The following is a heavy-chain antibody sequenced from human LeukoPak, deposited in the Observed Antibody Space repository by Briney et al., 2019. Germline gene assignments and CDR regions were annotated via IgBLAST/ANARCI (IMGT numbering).Heavy chain of an antibody. V-gene: IGHV3-21*04. CDR2: SSYSM. D-gene: IGHD3-16*01. CDR3: ARGLRGSLDYYYYYMDV. J-gene: IGHJ6*03. Sequence: SSYSMYYADSVKGRFTISRDNAESSLFLQMNSLRDEDTAVYYCARGLRGSLDYYYYYMDVWGKGTTVIISS.